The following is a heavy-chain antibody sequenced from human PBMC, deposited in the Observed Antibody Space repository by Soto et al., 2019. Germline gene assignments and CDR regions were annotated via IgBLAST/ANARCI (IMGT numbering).Heavy chain of an antibody. Sequence: GGSLRLSCAASGFTFRSFTMNWVRQAPGKGLEWVSTISSNSAYIYYTDALRGRFTISRDNAKNSLHLQMNSRRAEDTAVYYCTRDASRDSSARGWFDPWGPGTLVTVSS. CDR3: TRDASRDSSARGWFDP. J-gene: IGHJ5*02. V-gene: IGHV3-21*01. D-gene: IGHD6-13*01. CDR2: ISSNSAYI. CDR1: GFTFRSFT.